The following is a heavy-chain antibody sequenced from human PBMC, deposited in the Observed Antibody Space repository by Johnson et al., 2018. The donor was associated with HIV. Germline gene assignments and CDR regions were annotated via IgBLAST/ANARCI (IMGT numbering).Heavy chain of an antibody. CDR2: VTGTGGDT. CDR1: GFTFSSYG. D-gene: IGHD1-26*01. CDR3: ARDPSPIVGATYAVDI. V-gene: IGHV3-23*04. Sequence: VESGGGLAQPGRSLRLSCAASGFTFSSYGMSWVRQAPGKGLEWVSGVTGTGGDTYYAESVKGRFTISRDNSKNTLYLQMNSLRAEDTAVYYCARDPSPIVGATYAVDIWGQGTMVTVSS. J-gene: IGHJ3*02.